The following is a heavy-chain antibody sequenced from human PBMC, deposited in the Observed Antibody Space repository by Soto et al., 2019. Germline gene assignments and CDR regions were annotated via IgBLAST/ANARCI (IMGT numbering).Heavy chain of an antibody. CDR3: ASKFGELLADAFDI. Sequence: ASETLSLTSTVYNASISSRTWWTWFRQTPGKGLEWIGEIYHSGSINHNPSLKSRVTMSLDKSKNQFSLKMTSVTAADTAVYYCASKFGELLADAFDIWGQGTVVT. D-gene: IGHD3-10*01. CDR2: IYHSGSI. J-gene: IGHJ3*02. CDR1: NASISSRTW. V-gene: IGHV4-4*02.